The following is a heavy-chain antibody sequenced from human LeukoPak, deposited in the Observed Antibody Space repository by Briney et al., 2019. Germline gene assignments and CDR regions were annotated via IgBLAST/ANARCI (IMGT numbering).Heavy chain of an antibody. CDR1: GYTLTELS. D-gene: IGHD3-16*02. J-gene: IGHJ4*02. CDR3: ARDSGLYDYVWGSYRSDY. V-gene: IGHV1-24*01. Sequence: ASVKVSCKVSGYTLTELSMHWVRQAPGKGLEWMGGFDPEDGETIYAQKFQGRVTMTEDTSTDTAYMELRSLRSDDTAVYYCARDSGLYDYVWGSYRSDYWGQGTLVTVSS. CDR2: FDPEDGET.